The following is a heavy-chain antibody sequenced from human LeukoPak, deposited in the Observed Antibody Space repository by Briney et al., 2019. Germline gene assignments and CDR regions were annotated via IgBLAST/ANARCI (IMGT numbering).Heavy chain of an antibody. D-gene: IGHD1-1*01. CDR3: ARMATAFDY. Sequence: AGGSLRLSCAASGFTVSNSWMHWVRQVPGKGLLWVSRISSDGSSSIYADSVKGRFTISRDNAKNTLYLQMNSLRAEDTAVYYCARMATAFDYWGQGTLVTVSS. CDR2: ISSDGSSS. J-gene: IGHJ4*02. V-gene: IGHV3-74*01. CDR1: GFTVSNSW.